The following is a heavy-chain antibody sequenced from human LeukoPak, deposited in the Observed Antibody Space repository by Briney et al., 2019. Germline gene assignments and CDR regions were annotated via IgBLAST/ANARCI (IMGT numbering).Heavy chain of an antibody. Sequence: PSETLSLTRAVYGGSLSGYYWSSIRQPPGKGLEWIGEINHSGSTNYNPSLKSRVTISVDTPKNQFSPKLCSVTAADSAVYYCARGGPHPPMMVRGVILYYWGQGTLVTVSS. CDR3: ARGGPHPPMMVRGVILYY. V-gene: IGHV4-34*01. CDR1: GGSLSGYY. J-gene: IGHJ4*02. CDR2: INHSGST. D-gene: IGHD3-10*01.